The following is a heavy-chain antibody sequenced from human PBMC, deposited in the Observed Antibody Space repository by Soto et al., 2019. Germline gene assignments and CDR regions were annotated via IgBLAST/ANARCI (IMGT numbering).Heavy chain of an antibody. CDR3: ARSAIPRGGWFRP. CDR1: DDSLSTYY. CDR2: IYASGST. J-gene: IGHJ5*02. D-gene: IGHD2-21*01. Sequence: PSETLSLTCNVSDDSLSTYYWSWIRQSAGKGLEWIGRIYASGSTNYNPPLKGRVSMSVDTSKKQFSLKMMSVTAADTAMYYCARSAIPRGGWFRPWGQGXLVTVYS. V-gene: IGHV4-4*07.